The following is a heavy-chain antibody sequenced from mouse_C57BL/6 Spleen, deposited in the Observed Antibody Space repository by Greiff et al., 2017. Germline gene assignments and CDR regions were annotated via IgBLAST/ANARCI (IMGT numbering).Heavy chain of an antibody. CDR3: ARSWGEVRAMDY. V-gene: IGHV1-18*01. J-gene: IGHJ4*01. CDR1: GYTFTDYN. CDR2: INPNNGGT. Sequence: VQLKESGPELVKPGASVKIPCKASGYTFTDYNMDWVKQSHGKSLEWIGDINPNNGGTIYNQKFKGKATLTVDKSSSTAYMELRSLTSEDTAIYYCARSWGEVRAMDYWGQETSVTVSS. D-gene: IGHD2-13*01.